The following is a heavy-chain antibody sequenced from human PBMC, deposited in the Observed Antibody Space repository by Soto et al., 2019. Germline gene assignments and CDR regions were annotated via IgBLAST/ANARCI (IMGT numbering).Heavy chain of an antibody. CDR1: GGSISSYY. Sequence: PSETLSLTCTVSGGSISSYYWSWIRQPPGKGLEWIGHIYHSGSINYNPSLKSRVTISVDTSKSQFSLKLRSVTAADTAVYFCARGNYSVSSEIYFGMGTHCYDYWGQGTLVSVSS. CDR2: IYHSGSI. D-gene: IGHD3-22*01. J-gene: IGHJ4*01. CDR3: ARGNYSVSSEIYFGMGTHCYDY. V-gene: IGHV4-59*01.